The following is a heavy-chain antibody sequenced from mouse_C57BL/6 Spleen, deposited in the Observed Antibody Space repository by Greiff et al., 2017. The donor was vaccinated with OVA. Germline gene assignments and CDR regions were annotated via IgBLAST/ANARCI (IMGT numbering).Heavy chain of an antibody. CDR1: GFTIKSYC. D-gene: IGHD1-1*01. V-gene: IGHV1-52*01. CDR2: IDPSDGET. CDR3: ARYYDSSPYALDY. J-gene: IGHJ2*01. Sequence: QVQLQQSGAELVRPGASVKLSCTASGFTIKSYCMHWVKQRPKQGLEWIGNIDPSDGETNYTPKFKDKATLTVAKSSSTAYLQLSSLTSEDTAVYYCARYYDSSPYALDYWGQGTTLTVSS.